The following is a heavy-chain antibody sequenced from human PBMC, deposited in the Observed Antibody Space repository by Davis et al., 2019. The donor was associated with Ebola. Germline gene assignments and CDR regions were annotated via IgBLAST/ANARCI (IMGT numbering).Heavy chain of an antibody. CDR2: IKSDGST. V-gene: IGHV3-74*01. Sequence: GESLKTPCAASGITFSSYAMHWVRQAPGKGRVWVSRIKSDGSTIYADSVKGRFTISRDNAKNTLYLQMNSLRVEDTAVYYCVRDGIATFGKVKYYYGMDVWGKGTTVTVSS. CDR3: VRDGIATFGKVKYYYGMDV. CDR1: GITFSSYA. D-gene: IGHD6-13*01. J-gene: IGHJ6*04.